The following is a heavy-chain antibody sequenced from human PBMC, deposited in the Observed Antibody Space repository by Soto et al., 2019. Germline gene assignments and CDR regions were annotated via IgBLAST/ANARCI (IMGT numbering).Heavy chain of an antibody. CDR1: GFTFSSYA. CDR2: ISGSGGST. CDR3: AKDIDEYSSSPDGAFDY. V-gene: IGHV3-23*01. D-gene: IGHD6-6*01. J-gene: IGHJ4*01. Sequence: PGGSLRLSCAASGFTFSSYAMSWVRQAPGKGLEWVSAISGSGGSTYYADSVKGRFTISRDNSKNTLYLQMNSLRAEDTAVYYCAKDIDEYSSSPDGAFDYWGHASLVTVST.